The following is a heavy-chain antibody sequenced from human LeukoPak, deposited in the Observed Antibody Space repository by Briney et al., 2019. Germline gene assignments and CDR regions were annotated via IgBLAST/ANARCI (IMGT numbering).Heavy chain of an antibody. D-gene: IGHD2-2*01. V-gene: IGHV4-39*07. Sequence: SETLSLTCTVSGGSISSSSYYWGWIRQPPGKGLEWIGEINHSGSTNYNPSLKSRVTISVDTSKNQFSLKLSSVTAADTAVYYCARGPSPRPAKKYNWFDPWGQGTLVTVSS. CDR3: ARGPSPRPAKKYNWFDP. CDR2: INHSGST. CDR1: GGSISSSSYY. J-gene: IGHJ5*02.